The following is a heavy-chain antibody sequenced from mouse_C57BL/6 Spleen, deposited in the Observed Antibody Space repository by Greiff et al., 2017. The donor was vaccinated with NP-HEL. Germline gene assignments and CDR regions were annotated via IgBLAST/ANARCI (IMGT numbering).Heavy chain of an antibody. CDR3: ARWGSNYPYYFDY. D-gene: IGHD2-5*01. V-gene: IGHV1-80*01. Sequence: QVQLKESGAELVKPGASVKISCKASGYAFSSYWMNWVKQRPGKGLEWIGQIYPGDGDTNYNGKFKGKATLTADKSSSTAYMQLSSLTSEDSAVYFCARWGSNYPYYFDYWSQGTTLTVSS. CDR1: GYAFSSYW. CDR2: IYPGDGDT. J-gene: IGHJ2*01.